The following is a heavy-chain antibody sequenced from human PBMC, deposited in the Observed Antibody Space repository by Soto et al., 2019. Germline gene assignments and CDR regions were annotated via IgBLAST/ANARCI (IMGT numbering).Heavy chain of an antibody. CDR1: GGTFSSYT. V-gene: IGHV1-69*08. CDR2: IIPILGIA. CDR3: AGDEAQSRSWYCTVV. Sequence: QVQLVQSGAEVKKPGSSVKVSCKASGGTFSSYTISWVRQAPGQGLEWMGRIIPILGIANYAQKIQGRVTSTAGSSTSPASMDLRSLRYEDTAVYYCAGDEAQSRSWYCTVVWGKGTTVTVSS. D-gene: IGHD6-13*01. J-gene: IGHJ6*04.